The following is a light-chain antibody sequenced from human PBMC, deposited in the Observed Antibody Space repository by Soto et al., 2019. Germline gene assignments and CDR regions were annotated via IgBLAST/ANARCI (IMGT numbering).Light chain of an antibody. CDR3: CSYAGSRTWV. J-gene: IGLJ3*02. CDR1: SSDVGLFNL. Sequence: QSAPIQPASVSASPGQSITISCTGTSSDVGLFNLVSWYQHYPDKAPKLILYEVNKWPSGISHRFSGSKSGNTASLTISGLKADDEADYYCCSYAGSRTWVFGGGTKLTVL. V-gene: IGLV2-23*02. CDR2: EVN.